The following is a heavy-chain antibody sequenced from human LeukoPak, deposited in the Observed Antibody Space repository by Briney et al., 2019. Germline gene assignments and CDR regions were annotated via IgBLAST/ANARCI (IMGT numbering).Heavy chain of an antibody. CDR1: GYTFTGYY. J-gene: IGHJ5*02. D-gene: IGHD5-18*01. Sequence: ASVKVSCKASGYTFTGYYMHWVRQAPGQGLEWMGWMNPNSGNTGYAQKFQGRVTITRNTSISTAYMELSSLRSEDTAVYYCARGRTAMVKRDFPFDPWGQGTLVTVSS. CDR2: MNPNSGNT. V-gene: IGHV1-8*03. CDR3: ARGRTAMVKRDFPFDP.